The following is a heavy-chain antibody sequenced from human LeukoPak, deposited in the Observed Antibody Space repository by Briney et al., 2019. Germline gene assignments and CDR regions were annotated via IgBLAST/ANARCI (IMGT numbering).Heavy chain of an antibody. CDR1: GGSISSSSHY. V-gene: IGHV4-39*07. CDR2: IYYSGST. CDR3: ASVRCSATSCYEFYDY. J-gene: IGHJ4*02. Sequence: KPSETLSLTCTVSGGSISSSSHYWGWTRQPPGKGLEWIGSIYYSGSTYYNPSLKSRVTISVDTSKNQFSLKLSSVTAADTAVYYCASVRCSATSCYEFYDYWGQGTLVTVSS. D-gene: IGHD2-2*01.